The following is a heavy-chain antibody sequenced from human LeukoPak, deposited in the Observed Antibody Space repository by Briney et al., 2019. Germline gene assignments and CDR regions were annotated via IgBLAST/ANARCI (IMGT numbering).Heavy chain of an antibody. CDR3: AREGIQLWFGGVGDWFDP. V-gene: IGHV3-30-3*01. Sequence: GGSLRLSCAASGFTSSSCAMHWVRQAPGKGLEWVAIISYDGSNKYYADSVKGRFTISRDNSKNTLYLQMNSLRAEDTAVYYCAREGIQLWFGGVGDWFDPWGQGTLVTVSS. D-gene: IGHD5-18*01. CDR2: ISYDGSNK. CDR1: GFTSSSCA. J-gene: IGHJ5*02.